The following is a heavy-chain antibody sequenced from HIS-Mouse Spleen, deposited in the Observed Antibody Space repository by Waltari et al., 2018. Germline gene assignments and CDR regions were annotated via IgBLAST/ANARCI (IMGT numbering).Heavy chain of an antibody. J-gene: IGHJ5*02. Sequence: QVQLQESGPGLVTPSEPLSLTCPVTGYSIRRGYYWGCLRQPPGKGLEWIGSIYHSGSTYYNPSLKSRVTISVDTSKNQFSLKLSSVTAADTAVYYCARDRLAAAGTSWFDPWGQGTLVTVSS. CDR3: ARDRLAAAGTSWFDP. CDR2: IYHSGST. D-gene: IGHD6-13*01. V-gene: IGHV4-38-2*02. CDR1: GYSIRRGYY.